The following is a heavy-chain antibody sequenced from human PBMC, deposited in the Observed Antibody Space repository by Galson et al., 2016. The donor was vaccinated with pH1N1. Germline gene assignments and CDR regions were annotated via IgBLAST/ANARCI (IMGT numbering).Heavy chain of an antibody. V-gene: IGHV1-46*03. CDR3: ARDLGRLRDN. CDR1: GYTFTSYY. J-gene: IGHJ4*02. Sequence: SCKASGYTFTSYYFHWVRQAPGQGLDWMGVIDPSGGGTTYSQKFQSRVTMTRDTSTNTVYMELSSLKSDDTAVYYCARDLGRLRDNWGQGTLVTVSS. CDR2: IDPSGGGT. D-gene: IGHD1-26*01.